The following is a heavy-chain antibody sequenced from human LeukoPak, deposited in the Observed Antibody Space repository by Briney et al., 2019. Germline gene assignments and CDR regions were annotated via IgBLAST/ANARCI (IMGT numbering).Heavy chain of an antibody. CDR2: ISSSSSTI. J-gene: IGHJ4*02. CDR1: GFTFSNYS. CDR3: ARDRPTDY. D-gene: IGHD6-6*01. V-gene: IGHV3-48*04. Sequence: PGGSLRLSCAASGFTFSNYSMNWARQAPGKGLEWVSYISSSSSTIYYADSVKGRFTISRDNAKNSLYLQMNSLRAEDTAVYYCARDRPTDYWGQGTLVTVSS.